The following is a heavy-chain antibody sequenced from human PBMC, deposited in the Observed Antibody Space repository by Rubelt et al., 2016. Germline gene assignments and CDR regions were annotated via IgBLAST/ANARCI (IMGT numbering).Heavy chain of an antibody. CDR3: AKGWNGDD. CDR1: YN. D-gene: IGHD1-1*01. V-gene: IGHV3-23*01. CDR2: ISAGADST. J-gene: IGHJ4*02. Sequence: YNMNWVRQAPGKGLEWVSSISAGADSTYYADSVKGRFTISRDNSKNTLFLQVNSLRAEDTAIYYCAKGWNGDDWGQGTLVTVSS.